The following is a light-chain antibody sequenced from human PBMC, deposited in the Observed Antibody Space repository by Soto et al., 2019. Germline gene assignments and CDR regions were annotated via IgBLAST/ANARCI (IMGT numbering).Light chain of an antibody. CDR1: SSDVGGYNY. J-gene: IGLJ2*01. CDR3: SSSTSSSPVV. V-gene: IGLV2-14*01. CDR2: DVS. Sequence: QSALTKPDSVSGSPGQSIAISCTGTSSDVGGYNYVSWYQQHPGKAPKLLIYDVSNRPSGVSNRFSGSKSGNTASLTISGLQAEDEADYYCSSSTSSSPVVFGGGTKLTVL.